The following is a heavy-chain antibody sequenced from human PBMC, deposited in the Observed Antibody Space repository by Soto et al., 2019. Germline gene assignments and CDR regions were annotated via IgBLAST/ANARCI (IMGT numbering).Heavy chain of an antibody. V-gene: IGHV1-18*01. Sequence: ASVKVSCKASGYTFTSYGISWVRQAPGQGLEWVGWISVDSGNTNYAQKFQGRITMTTDTSTSTAYLELRSLRSDDTAVYYCAKDATLTTYNWFDPWGQGTLVTVSS. CDR3: AKDATLTTYNWFDP. J-gene: IGHJ5*02. CDR2: ISVDSGNT. CDR1: GYTFTSYG. D-gene: IGHD4-4*01.